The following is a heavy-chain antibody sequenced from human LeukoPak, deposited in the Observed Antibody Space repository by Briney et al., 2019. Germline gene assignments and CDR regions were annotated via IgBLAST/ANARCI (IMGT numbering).Heavy chain of an antibody. J-gene: IGHJ5*02. CDR3: AREGPSGTHLNGFDP. D-gene: IGHD1-1*01. CDR1: GGSISSYY. Sequence: SETLSLTCTVSGGSISSYYWSWIRQPPGKGLEWIGHIYGSGSTNYNPSLKSRVTLSVDTSKNQFSLKLSSVTAADRAVYYCAREGPSGTHLNGFDPWGQGTLVTVSS. V-gene: IGHV4-59*01. CDR2: IYGSGST.